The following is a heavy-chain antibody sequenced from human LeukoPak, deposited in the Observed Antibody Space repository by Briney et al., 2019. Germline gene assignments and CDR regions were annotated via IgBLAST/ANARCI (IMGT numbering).Heavy chain of an antibody. Sequence: ASVKVSCKVSGYTLTELSMHWVRQAPGKGLEWMGGFDPEDGETIYAQKFQGRVTMTEDTSTDTAYMELSSLRSEDTAVYYCATYPQYYYDSSGYRTNWFDPWGQGTLVTVSS. CDR1: GYTLTELS. J-gene: IGHJ5*02. D-gene: IGHD3-22*01. CDR3: ATYPQYYYDSSGYRTNWFDP. CDR2: FDPEDGET. V-gene: IGHV1-24*01.